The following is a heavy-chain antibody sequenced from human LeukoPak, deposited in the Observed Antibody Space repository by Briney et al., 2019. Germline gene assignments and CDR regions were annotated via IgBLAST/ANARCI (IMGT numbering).Heavy chain of an antibody. D-gene: IGHD4-17*01. V-gene: IGHV3-74*01. J-gene: IGHJ6*03. Sequence: GGSLRLSCAASGFTFSSYWMHWVRQAPGKGLVWVSRINSDASSTSYADSVKGRFTISRDNPKNTLYLQMNSLRAEDAAVYYCARKPYADYVVPYYYYYYMDVWGKGTTVTVSS. CDR2: INSDASST. CDR3: ARKPYADYVVPYYYYYYMDV. CDR1: GFTFSSYW.